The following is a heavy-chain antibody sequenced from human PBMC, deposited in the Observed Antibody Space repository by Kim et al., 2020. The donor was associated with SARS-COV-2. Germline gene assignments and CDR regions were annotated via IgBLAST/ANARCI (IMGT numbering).Heavy chain of an antibody. J-gene: IGHJ4*02. Sequence: SVKGRFTISRDNAKNSLYLQMNSLRAEDTAVYYCARDNPYYYDSSGPDYWGQGTLVTVSS. D-gene: IGHD3-22*01. CDR3: ARDNPYYYDSSGPDY. V-gene: IGHV3-11*06.